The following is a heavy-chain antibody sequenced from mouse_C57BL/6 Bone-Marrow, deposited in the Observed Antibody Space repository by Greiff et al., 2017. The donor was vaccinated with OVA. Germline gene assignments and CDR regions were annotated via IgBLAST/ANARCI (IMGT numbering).Heavy chain of an antibody. D-gene: IGHD1-1*01. Sequence: EVKLVESGGGLVQPGESLKLSCESNAYEFPSHDMSWVRKTPEKRLELVAAINSDGGSTYYPDTMERRFIISRDNTKKTLYLQMSSLRSEDTALYYCARRGLLNPHWYFDVWGTGTTVTVSS. J-gene: IGHJ1*03. V-gene: IGHV5-2*01. CDR1: AYEFPSHD. CDR2: INSDGGST. CDR3: ARRGLLNPHWYFDV.